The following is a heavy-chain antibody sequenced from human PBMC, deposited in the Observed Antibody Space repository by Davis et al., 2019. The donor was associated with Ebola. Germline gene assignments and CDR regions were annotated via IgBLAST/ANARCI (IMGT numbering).Heavy chain of an antibody. CDR2: INWNGGSA. J-gene: IGHJ4*02. CDR1: GFTFDDYA. V-gene: IGHV3-20*04. CDR3: AGGITGTIFDY. D-gene: IGHD1-7*01. Sequence: GGSLRLSCAASGFTFDDYAMTWVRQAPGKGLEWVSGINWNGGSAGYADSVKGRFTISRDNAKNSLYLQMNSLRAEDTAVYYCAGGITGTIFDYWGQGTLVTVSS.